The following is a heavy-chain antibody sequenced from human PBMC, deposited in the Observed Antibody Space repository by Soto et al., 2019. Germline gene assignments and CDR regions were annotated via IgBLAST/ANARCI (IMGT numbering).Heavy chain of an antibody. CDR1: GFTFSSYG. CDR3: AKVLRLAVTIAFDY. J-gene: IGHJ4*02. Sequence: AGGSLRLSCEASGFTFSSYGMHWVRQAPGKGLEWVAVISYDGSNKYYADSVKGRFTISRDNSKNTLYLQMNSLRAEDTAVYYCAKVLRLAVTIAFDYWGQGTLVTVSS. CDR2: ISYDGSNK. D-gene: IGHD4-17*01. V-gene: IGHV3-30*18.